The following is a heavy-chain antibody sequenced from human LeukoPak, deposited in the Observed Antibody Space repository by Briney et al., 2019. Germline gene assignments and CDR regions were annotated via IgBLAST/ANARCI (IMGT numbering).Heavy chain of an antibody. CDR3: ARLYSGSYYYYYYYYYMDV. J-gene: IGHJ6*03. CDR1: GFTFSTYS. D-gene: IGHD1-26*01. V-gene: IGHV3-21*04. Sequence: GGSLRLSCVDSGFTFSTYSMNWVRQAPGKGLEWVSSISSSSSYIYYGDSVKGRFTISRDNAKNSLYLQMNSLRAEDTALYYCARLYSGSYYYYYYYYYMDVWGKGTTVTVSS. CDR2: ISSSSSYI.